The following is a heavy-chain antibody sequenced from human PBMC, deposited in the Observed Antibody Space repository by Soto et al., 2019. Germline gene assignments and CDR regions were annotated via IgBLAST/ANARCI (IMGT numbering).Heavy chain of an antibody. CDR1: GGSISSYY. D-gene: IGHD6-25*01. V-gene: IGHV4-59*01. J-gene: IGHJ5*02. CDR3: ARAVSASWFDP. CDR2: IYYSGST. Sequence: QVQLQESGPGLVKPSETLSLTCTVSGGSISSYYWSWIRQPPGKVLEWIWYIYYSGSTNYNPSLKSRVTISVDTSKNQFSLKLSSVTAADTAVYYCARAVSASWFDPWGQGTLVTVSS.